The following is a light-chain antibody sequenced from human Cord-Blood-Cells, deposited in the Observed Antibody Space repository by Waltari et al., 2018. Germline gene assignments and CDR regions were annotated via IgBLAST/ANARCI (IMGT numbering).Light chain of an antibody. J-gene: IGLJ1*01. V-gene: IGLV2-8*01. CDR1: SSDVGGSNY. CDR2: EVS. CDR3: SSYAGSNNFV. Sequence: QSALTQPPSASGSPGQSVTIPCTGTSSDVGGSNYVSWYQQHPGKAPKLMIYEVSKRPSGVPDRFSGSKSGNTASLTVSGLQAEDEADYYRSSYAGSNNFVFGTGTKVTVL.